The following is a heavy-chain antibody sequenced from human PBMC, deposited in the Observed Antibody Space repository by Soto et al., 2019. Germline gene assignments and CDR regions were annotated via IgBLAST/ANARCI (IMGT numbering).Heavy chain of an antibody. Sequence: GGSLRLSCAASGFTFSSYSMNWVRQAPGKGLEWVSSISSSSSYIYYADSVKGRFTISRDNAKNSLYLQMNSLRAEDTAVYYCARYGPNYDFWSGYYPADAFDIWGQGTMVTVSS. J-gene: IGHJ3*02. V-gene: IGHV3-21*01. CDR2: ISSSSSYI. CDR1: GFTFSSYS. CDR3: ARYGPNYDFWSGYYPADAFDI. D-gene: IGHD3-3*01.